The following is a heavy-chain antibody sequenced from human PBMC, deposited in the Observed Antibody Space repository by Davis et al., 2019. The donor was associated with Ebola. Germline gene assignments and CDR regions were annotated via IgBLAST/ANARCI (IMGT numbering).Heavy chain of an antibody. J-gene: IGHJ5*02. CDR2: INHSGNT. CDR1: GGSFSGYY. D-gene: IGHD6-6*01. V-gene: IGHV4-34*01. CDR3: ARVSVWGIAARGYNWFDP. Sequence: GSLRLSCAVYGGSFSGYYWSWIRQPPGKGLEWIGEINHSGNTNYNPSPKSRVTISVDTSKNQLSLKLSSVTAADTAVYYCARVSVWGIAARGYNWFDPWGQGTLVTVSS.